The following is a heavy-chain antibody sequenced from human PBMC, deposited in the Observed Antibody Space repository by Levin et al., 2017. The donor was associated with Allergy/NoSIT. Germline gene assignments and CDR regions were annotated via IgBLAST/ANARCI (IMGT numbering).Heavy chain of an antibody. CDR1: GGSISSYY. V-gene: IGHV4-59*01. J-gene: IGHJ5*02. Sequence: GSLRLSCTVSGGSISSYYWSWIRQPPGKGLEWIGYIYYSGSTNYNPSLKSRVTISVDTSKNQFSLKLSSVTAADTAVYYCARDYYGSGSYWFDPWGQGTLVTVSS. CDR2: IYYSGST. D-gene: IGHD3-10*01. CDR3: ARDYYGSGSYWFDP.